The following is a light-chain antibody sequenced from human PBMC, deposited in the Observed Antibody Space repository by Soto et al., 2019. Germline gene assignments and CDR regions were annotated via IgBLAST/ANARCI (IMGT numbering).Light chain of an antibody. CDR3: QQRGSWPLT. CDR1: QSVASY. J-gene: IGKJ4*01. V-gene: IGKV3-11*01. CDR2: DSS. Sequence: EIVLTQSPATLSLSPGERATLSCRASQSVASYLAWYQQKPGQPPRLLIYDSSNRATGIPARFSGSGSGTDFTLTISSLEPEDFAIYYCQQRGSWPLTFGGGPKVDIK.